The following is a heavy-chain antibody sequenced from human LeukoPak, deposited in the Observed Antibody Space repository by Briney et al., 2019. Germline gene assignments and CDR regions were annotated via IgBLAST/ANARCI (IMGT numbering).Heavy chain of an antibody. CDR1: GYSFTSYW. Sequence: GESLKISCKASGYSFTSYWIGWVRQMPGKGLEWMGIIYPGDSDTRYGPSFQGQVTISADRSISTAYLQWSSLKASDTAMYYCATPYPREYCSSTTCYFNYWGQGTLVTVSS. V-gene: IGHV5-51*01. J-gene: IGHJ4*02. CDR3: ATPYPREYCSSTTCYFNY. CDR2: IYPGDSDT. D-gene: IGHD2-2*01.